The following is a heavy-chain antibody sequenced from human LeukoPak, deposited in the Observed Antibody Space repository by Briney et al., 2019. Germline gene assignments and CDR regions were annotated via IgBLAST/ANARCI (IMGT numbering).Heavy chain of an antibody. V-gene: IGHV1-69*01. J-gene: IGHJ5*02. CDR3: ARSITIFGVAKPNWFDP. CDR1: GGTFSSYA. CDR2: IIPIFGTA. Sequence: SVKVSCKASGGTFSSYAISWVRQAPGQGLEWMGGIIPIFGTANYAQKFQGRVTITADESTSTAYMELSSLRSEDTAVYYCARSITIFGVAKPNWFDPWGQGTLVTVSS. D-gene: IGHD3-3*01.